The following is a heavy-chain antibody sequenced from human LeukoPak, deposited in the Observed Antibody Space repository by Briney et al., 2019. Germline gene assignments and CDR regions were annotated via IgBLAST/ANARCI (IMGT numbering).Heavy chain of an antibody. Sequence: GGSLRLSCAASGFIFTNYFMSWVRQAPGKGLEWVSVIYSGGSTYYADSVKGRFTISRDNSKNTLYLQMNSLRAEDTAVYYCARDRRYSSGWYFDYWGQGTLVTVSS. CDR3: ARDRRYSSGWYFDY. CDR1: GFIFTNYF. J-gene: IGHJ4*02. V-gene: IGHV3-53*01. D-gene: IGHD6-19*01. CDR2: IYSGGST.